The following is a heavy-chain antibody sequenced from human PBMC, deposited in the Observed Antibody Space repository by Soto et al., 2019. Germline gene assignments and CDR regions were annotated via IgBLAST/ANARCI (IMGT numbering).Heavy chain of an antibody. CDR3: ARGASNWQYFDY. V-gene: IGHV4-59*01. CDR1: DASIRGYY. D-gene: IGHD4-4*01. CDR2: FHYSGIS. Sequence: SETLSLTCTVSDASIRGYYWGWIRQPPGKGLEWIGYFHYSGISNYNSSLKSRVTMSLDTSKNQFSLKLSSVSAADTAIYYCARGASNWQYFDYWGQGALVTVSS. J-gene: IGHJ4*02.